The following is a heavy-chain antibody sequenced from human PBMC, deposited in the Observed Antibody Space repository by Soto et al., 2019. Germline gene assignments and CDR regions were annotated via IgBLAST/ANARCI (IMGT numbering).Heavy chain of an antibody. V-gene: IGHV3-30-3*01. J-gene: IGHJ4*02. CDR3: AREDTAVFDY. D-gene: IGHD5-18*01. CDR1: GFTFSSYA. CDR2: ISYDGSNK. Sequence: GGSLRLSCAASGFTFSSYAVHWVRQAPGKGLEWVAVISYDGSNKYYADSVKGRFTISRDNSKNTLYLQMNSLRAEDTAVYYCAREDTAVFDYWGQGTLVTVSS.